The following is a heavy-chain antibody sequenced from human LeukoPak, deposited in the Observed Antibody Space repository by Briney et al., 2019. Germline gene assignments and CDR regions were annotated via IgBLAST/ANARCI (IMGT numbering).Heavy chain of an antibody. D-gene: IGHD2-2*01. CDR1: GFVFNSYA. CDR2: ISYNGGNK. J-gene: IGHJ4*02. CDR3: AKGISGYCSNISCYLVDS. V-gene: IGHV3-30*18. Sequence: PGGSLRLSCAASGFVFNSYAIHWVRQAPGKGLEWVAVISYNGGNKYYVESVKGRFTVSRDNSENTVSLQMNSLKIEDTAVYYCAKGISGYCSNISCYLVDSWGQGAQVTVSS.